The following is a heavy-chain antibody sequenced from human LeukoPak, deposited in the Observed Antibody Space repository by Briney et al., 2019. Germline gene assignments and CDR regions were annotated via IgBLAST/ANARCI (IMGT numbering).Heavy chain of an antibody. Sequence: SLRLSCXASXFXFSSYSMNWVRQAPGKGLEWGSYISGSSSTIYYADSVKGRFTISRDNGKNTLYLQMNSLRAEDTAVYYCARGSTYYDSSGQVPFDYWGQGTLVTVSS. CDR3: ARGSTYYDSSGQVPFDY. J-gene: IGHJ4*02. CDR1: XFXFSSYS. CDR2: ISGSSSTI. D-gene: IGHD3-22*01. V-gene: IGHV3-48*01.